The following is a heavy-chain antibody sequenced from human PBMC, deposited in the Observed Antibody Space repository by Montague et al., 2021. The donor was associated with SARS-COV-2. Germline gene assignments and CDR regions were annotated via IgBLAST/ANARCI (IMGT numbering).Heavy chain of an antibody. CDR3: ARDATMVSHSYFDY. D-gene: IGHD4/OR15-4a*01. V-gene: IGHV4-4*02. CDR2: IYHSGST. CDR1: GGSISSSNW. J-gene: IGHJ4*02. Sequence: SETLSLTCAVSGGSISSSNWWSWVRQPPEKGLEWIGEIYHSGSTDYNPPLKSRVTISVDKSKNQFSLKLSSVTAADTAVYYCARDATMVSHSYFDYWGQGTLVTVSS.